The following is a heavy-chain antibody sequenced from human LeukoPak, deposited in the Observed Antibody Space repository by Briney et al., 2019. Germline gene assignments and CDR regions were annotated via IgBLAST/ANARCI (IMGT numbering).Heavy chain of an antibody. J-gene: IGHJ4*02. CDR2: IYYSGST. CDR3: ARLSPLGVFDY. D-gene: IGHD3-16*01. CDR1: GGSISSYY. V-gene: IGHV4-59*08. Sequence: SETLSLTCTVSGGSISSYYWSWIRQPPGKGLEWIGYIYYSGSTNYNPSLKSRVTISVDTSKNQFSLKLSSVTAADTAVYYCARLSPLGVFDYWAQGTLVTVSS.